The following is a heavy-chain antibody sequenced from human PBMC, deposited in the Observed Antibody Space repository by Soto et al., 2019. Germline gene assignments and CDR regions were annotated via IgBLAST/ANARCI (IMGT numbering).Heavy chain of an antibody. CDR2: IIPIFGTA. Sequence: QVQLVQSGAEVKKPGSSVKVSCKASGGTFSSYAISWVRQAPGQGLEWMGGIIPIFGTANYAQKFQGRVTITADESTSTAYMELSSRRSEDTAVYYCARETFRDYVAPNPNWFDPWGQGTLVTVSS. V-gene: IGHV1-69*01. CDR3: ARETFRDYVAPNPNWFDP. CDR1: GGTFSSYA. D-gene: IGHD3-16*01. J-gene: IGHJ5*02.